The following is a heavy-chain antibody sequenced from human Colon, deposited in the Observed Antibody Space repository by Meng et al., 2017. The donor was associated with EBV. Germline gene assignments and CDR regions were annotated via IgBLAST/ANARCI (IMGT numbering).Heavy chain of an antibody. J-gene: IGHJ4*02. CDR3: AHPIAFYDSSGYYYFDY. V-gene: IGHV2-5*02. D-gene: IGHD3-22*01. CDR1: GFSLTTSGLG. CDR2: IYWDDDK. Sequence: QITLKESGLTLVKPXXXXTXTXTFXGFSLTTSGLGVGWIRQPPGKALEWLALIYWDDDKRYSPSLESRLTITKDTSKNQVVLTVTNMDPVDTATYYCAHPIAFYDSSGYYYFDYWGQGTLVTGSS.